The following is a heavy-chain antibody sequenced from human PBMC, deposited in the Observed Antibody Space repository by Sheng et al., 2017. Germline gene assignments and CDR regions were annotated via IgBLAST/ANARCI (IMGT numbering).Heavy chain of an antibody. Sequence: EVQLVESGGGLVQPGGSLRLSCAASGFTFNIYEMNWVRQAPGKGLEWVSYIRSSGRTTYYADFVKGRFTISRDNAKNSLYLQMNRLRVEDTAIYYCASGDNWNDIDYWGQGTLVTVSS. D-gene: IGHD1-1*01. V-gene: IGHV3-48*03. CDR2: IRSSGRTT. J-gene: IGHJ4*02. CDR3: ASGDNWNDIDY. CDR1: GFTFNIYE.